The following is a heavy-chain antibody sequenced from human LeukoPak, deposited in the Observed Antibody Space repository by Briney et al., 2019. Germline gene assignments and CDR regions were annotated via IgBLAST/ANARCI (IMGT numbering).Heavy chain of an antibody. V-gene: IGHV4-38-2*02. D-gene: IGHD5-12*01. CDR3: ARDRRDSGYDGNFDY. CDR1: GYSIGSGYY. J-gene: IGHJ4*02. Sequence: PSETLSLTCAVSGYSIGSGYYWGWIRQPPGKGLEWIGSIYNSGSTYYNPSLKSRVTISVDTSKNQFSLKLTSVTAADTAVYYCARDRRDSGYDGNFDYWGQRTLVTAYS. CDR2: IYNSGST.